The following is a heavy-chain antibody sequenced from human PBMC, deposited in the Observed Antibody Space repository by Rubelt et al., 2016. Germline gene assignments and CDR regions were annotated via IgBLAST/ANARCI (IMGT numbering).Heavy chain of an antibody. Sequence: QVQLQESGPGLVKPSGTLSLTCAVSGGSISSSNWWSWVRQPPGKGLEWIGEILQSGITHYNPSLESRATISIGTAKDQFSLRLSSVTAADTAVYYCTTGVRSQLLTSWGLGTLVTVFS. CDR1: GGSISSSNW. J-gene: IGHJ5*02. V-gene: IGHV4-4*02. D-gene: IGHD2-2*01. CDR3: TTGVRSQLLTS. CDR2: ILQSGIT.